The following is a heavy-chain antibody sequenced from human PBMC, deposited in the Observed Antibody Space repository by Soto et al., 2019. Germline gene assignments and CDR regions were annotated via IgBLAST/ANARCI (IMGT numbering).Heavy chain of an antibody. CDR1: GFTFSSYG. D-gene: IGHD6-13*01. J-gene: IGHJ4*02. V-gene: IGHV3-30*03. CDR2: ISYDGSNK. CDR3: VAERQL. Sequence: GGSLRLSCAASGFTFSSYGMHWVRQAPGKGLEWVAVISYDGSNKYYADSVKGRFTISRDNSKNTLYLQMNSLRAEDTAVYYCVAERQLWGQGTLVTVSS.